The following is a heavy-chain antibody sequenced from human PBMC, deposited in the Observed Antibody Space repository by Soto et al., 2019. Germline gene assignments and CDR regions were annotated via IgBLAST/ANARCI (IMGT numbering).Heavy chain of an antibody. CDR3: AQGGWQWLVTSDFNY. Sequence: VQLVESGGGVVQPGRSLRLSCAASGFTFSDYAMHWVRQAPGKGLEWVAVVSHDGRNTHYSDSVKGRFTISRDSSKNTVSLEMTSLRAEDTAFYYCAQGGWQWLVTSDFNYWGQGALVTVSS. J-gene: IGHJ4*02. D-gene: IGHD6-19*01. CDR1: GFTFSDYA. CDR2: VSHDGRNT. V-gene: IGHV3-30*03.